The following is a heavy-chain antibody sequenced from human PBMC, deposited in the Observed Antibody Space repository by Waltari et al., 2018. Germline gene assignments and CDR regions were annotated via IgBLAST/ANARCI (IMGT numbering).Heavy chain of an antibody. CDR2: INPNSGGT. Sequence: QVQLVQSGAEVKKPGASVKVSCKASGYAFTGYYMHWVRQAPGQGLEWMGWINPNSGGTNYAQKFQGRVTMTRDTSSSTAYMELSRLRSDDTAVFYCARGTSVGGSLFGVGVWGQGTLVTVSS. J-gene: IGHJ4*02. CDR1: GYAFTGYY. D-gene: IGHD3-3*02. V-gene: IGHV1-2*02. CDR3: ARGTSVGGSLFGVGV.